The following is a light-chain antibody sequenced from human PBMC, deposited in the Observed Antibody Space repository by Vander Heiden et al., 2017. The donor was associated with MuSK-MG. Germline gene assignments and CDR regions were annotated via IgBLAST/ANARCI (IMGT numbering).Light chain of an antibody. CDR1: SIGSKS. V-gene: IGLV3-21*04. Sequence: SYVLTQAPSVSVAPGQTARITCGGNSIGSKSVHWYQQKPGQAPVLVSHHDSDRPSGIPERFSGSNSGNTATLTISRVEAGDEADYYCQVWDSTSDHPGLFGGGTKLTVL. J-gene: IGLJ2*01. CDR3: QVWDSTSDHPGL. CDR2: HDS.